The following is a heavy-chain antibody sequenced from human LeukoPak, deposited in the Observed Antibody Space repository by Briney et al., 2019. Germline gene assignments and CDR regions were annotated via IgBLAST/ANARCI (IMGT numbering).Heavy chain of an antibody. Sequence: PGGSLRLSCAASGFTFNNYAMTWVRQAPGKGLEWVSVIYSGGSTYYADSVKGRFTISRDNSKNTLYLQMNSLRAEDTAVYYCARVLPYYYDSSGYLPPTFFDYWGQGTLVTVSS. V-gene: IGHV3-53*01. CDR2: IYSGGST. CDR3: ARVLPYYYDSSGYLPPTFFDY. CDR1: GFTFNNYA. D-gene: IGHD3-22*01. J-gene: IGHJ4*02.